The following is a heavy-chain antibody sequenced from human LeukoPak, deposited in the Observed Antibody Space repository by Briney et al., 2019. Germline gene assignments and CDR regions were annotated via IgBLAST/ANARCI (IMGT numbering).Heavy chain of an antibody. CDR2: IYHSGST. CDR3: ARHVVPAAQSSYMDV. V-gene: IGHV4-38-2*01. CDR1: GYSISSGYY. J-gene: IGHJ6*03. Sequence: SDTLSLTCAVSGYSISSGYYWGWIRQHPGKGVEWIGTIYHSGSTYYNPSLKSRLTISVDTSKNQLSLKLNSVTAADTSLYYCARHVVPAAQSSYMDVWGKGTTVTVSS. D-gene: IGHD2-2*01.